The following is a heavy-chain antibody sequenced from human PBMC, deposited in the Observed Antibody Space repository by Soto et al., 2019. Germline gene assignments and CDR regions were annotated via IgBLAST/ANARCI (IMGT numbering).Heavy chain of an antibody. J-gene: IGHJ6*02. CDR1: GYTFTSYG. CDR2: ISAYNGNT. Sequence: QVQLVQSGAEVKKPGASVKVSCKASGYTFTSYGISWVRQAPGQGLEWMGWISAYNGNTNYAQKLQGRVTMTTDTSTSTAYMELRSLRSDDTAVYYCASFSIAATDPYGMDVWGQGTMVTVSS. CDR3: ASFSIAATDPYGMDV. V-gene: IGHV1-18*01. D-gene: IGHD6-13*01.